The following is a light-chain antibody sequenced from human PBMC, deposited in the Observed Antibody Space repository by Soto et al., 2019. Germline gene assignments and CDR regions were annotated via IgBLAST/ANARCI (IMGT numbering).Light chain of an antibody. Sequence: EIVLTQSPGTLSLSPGERATLSCRASQSVSSFLAWYQQKHVQSPRLLLYDAANRGTGITTRFIGSGSGRDFTLTISSLEAEDFAVYYCQARSNWPSFGPGTKVDI. CDR2: DAA. CDR1: QSVSSF. J-gene: IGKJ3*01. V-gene: IGKV3-11*02. CDR3: QARSNWPS.